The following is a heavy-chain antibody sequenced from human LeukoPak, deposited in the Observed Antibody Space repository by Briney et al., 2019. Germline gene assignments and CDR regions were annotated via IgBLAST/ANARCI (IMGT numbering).Heavy chain of an antibody. V-gene: IGHV4-4*07. D-gene: IGHD4-17*01. CDR3: ARETLYGDYVSWFDP. CDR1: GGSINSYY. Sequence: SETLSLTCTVSGGSINSYYWSWIRQPAGKGLEWIGHVYTSGSTNYNPSLKSRVAMSVDTSKNHFSLKLSSVTAADTAVYYCARETLYGDYVSWFDPWGQGTLVTVSS. CDR2: VYTSGST. J-gene: IGHJ5*02.